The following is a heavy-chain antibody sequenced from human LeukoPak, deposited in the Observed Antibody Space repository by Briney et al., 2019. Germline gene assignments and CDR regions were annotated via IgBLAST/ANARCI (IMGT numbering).Heavy chain of an antibody. V-gene: IGHV3-48*03. CDR1: GFTFSSYE. CDR3: ASPGEGYCSGGNCYYFDY. D-gene: IGHD2-15*01. Sequence: GGSLRLPCAASGFTFSSYEMNWVRQAPGKGLEWVSYISSSGSTMYYADSVKGRFTISRDNAKNSLYLQMNNLRAEDTAVYYCASPGEGYCSGGNCYYFDYWGQGTLVTVSS. J-gene: IGHJ4*02. CDR2: ISSSGSTM.